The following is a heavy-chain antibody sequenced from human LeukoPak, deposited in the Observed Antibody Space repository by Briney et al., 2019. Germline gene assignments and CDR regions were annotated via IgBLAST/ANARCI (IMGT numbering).Heavy chain of an antibody. V-gene: IGHV4-59*01. Sequence: KSSETLSLTCTVSGGSISSYYWNWIRQPPGKGLEWLGYIYYSGSTNYNPSLKSRVTISVDTSKNQFSLNLSFVTAADTAVYYCARGRWSSGWFDYWGQGNLVTVSS. CDR3: ARGRWSSGWFDY. J-gene: IGHJ4*02. CDR1: GGSISSYY. CDR2: IYYSGST. D-gene: IGHD6-19*01.